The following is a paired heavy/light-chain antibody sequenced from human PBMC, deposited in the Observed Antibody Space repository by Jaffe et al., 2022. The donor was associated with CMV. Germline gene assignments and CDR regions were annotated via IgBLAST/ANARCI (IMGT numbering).Light chain of an antibody. CDR1: QSVRSD. J-gene: IGKJ1*01. V-gene: IGKV3-15*01. CDR2: ATS. CDR3: QQYNKWPPWT. Sequence: EIVMTQSPATLSVSPGETATLSCRASQSVRSDLAWYQQKPGQAPRLLIYATSTRATGIPVRFSGSGSGTEFTLTISSLQSEDCAVYYCQQYNKWPPWTFGQGTKVEI.
Heavy chain of an antibody. Sequence: QLQLHESGPGLVKPSETLSLTCTVSGGSISSSTSFWGWIRQPPGQGLEWIGNIYQTGDTYYNPSLQRRVAISIDTSKNQFSLNLSSVTAADTAVYFCARHVGFGEFPPRPNWFDPWGQGTLVTVSS. CDR3: ARHVGFGEFPPRPNWFDP. J-gene: IGHJ5*02. D-gene: IGHD3-10*01. V-gene: IGHV4-39*01. CDR2: IYQTGDT. CDR1: GGSISSSTSF.